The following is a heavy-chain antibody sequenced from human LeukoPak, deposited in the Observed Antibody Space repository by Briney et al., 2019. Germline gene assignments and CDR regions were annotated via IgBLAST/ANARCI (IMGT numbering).Heavy chain of an antibody. Sequence: PGGSLRLSCAASVFTLSSYWMSWVRQAPGKGGEWVANIKQDGSEKHYVDSVKGRFTISRDNAKNSLYLQMNSLRAEDTAVYYCARDFRITYYYGSGSYYLDYWGQGTLVTVSS. D-gene: IGHD3-10*01. CDR2: IKQDGSEK. CDR1: VFTLSSYW. V-gene: IGHV3-7*01. J-gene: IGHJ4*02. CDR3: ARDFRITYYYGSGSYYLDY.